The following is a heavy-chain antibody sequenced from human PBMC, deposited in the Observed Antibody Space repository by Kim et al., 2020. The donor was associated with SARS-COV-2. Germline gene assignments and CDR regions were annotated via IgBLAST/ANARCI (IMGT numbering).Heavy chain of an antibody. CDR1: GFTFGSYW. J-gene: IGHJ6*02. CDR2: IKQDGSDK. D-gene: IGHD1-26*01. V-gene: IGHV3-7*01. CDR3: ARVGATNLPHFYGMDI. Sequence: GGSLRLSCAASGFTFGSYWMSWVRKPPGKGLEWVANIKQDGSDKSYVDSVKGRFTISRDNARNSLHVQMNSLRAEDTAVYYCARVGATNLPHFYGMDIWGQGTTVTVSS.